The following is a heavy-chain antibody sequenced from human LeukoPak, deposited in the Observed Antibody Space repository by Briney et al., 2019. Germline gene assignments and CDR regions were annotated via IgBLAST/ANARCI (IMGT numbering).Heavy chain of an antibody. J-gene: IGHJ4*03. CDR1: GYTFTSYG. Sequence: ASVKVCCKAAGYTFTSYGISWVRQAPGQGLEWMGWIGAYNGNTNYAQKLQGRVTMTTDTSTSTAYMELRSLRSDDTAVYYCARDRLYCTNGVRYSDYWGQGTLVTVSS. D-gene: IGHD2-8*01. V-gene: IGHV1-18*01. CDR2: IGAYNGNT. CDR3: ARDRLYCTNGVRYSDY.